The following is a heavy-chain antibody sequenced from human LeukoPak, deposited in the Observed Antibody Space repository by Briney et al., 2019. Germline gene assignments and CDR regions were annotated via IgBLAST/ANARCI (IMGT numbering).Heavy chain of an antibody. D-gene: IGHD4-17*01. V-gene: IGHV3-30*18. Sequence: GGSLRLSCAASGFTFSSYGMHWVRQAPGKGLEWVAVISYDGSNKYYADSVKGRFTISRDNSKNTLYLQMNSLRAEDTAVYYCAKGDYGDYTYYMDVWGKGTTVTVSS. J-gene: IGHJ6*03. CDR1: GFTFSSYG. CDR3: AKGDYGDYTYYMDV. CDR2: ISYDGSNK.